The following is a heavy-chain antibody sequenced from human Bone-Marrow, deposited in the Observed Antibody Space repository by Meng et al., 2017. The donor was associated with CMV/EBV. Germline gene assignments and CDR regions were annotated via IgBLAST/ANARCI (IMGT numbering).Heavy chain of an antibody. CDR1: GFTVSSNY. Sequence: GESLKISCAASGFTVSSNYMSWVRQAPGKGLEWVSVIYSGGSTYYADSVKGRFTISRDNSKNTLYLQMNSLRAEDTAVYYCARGSRGNAFDIWGQGTNVTVSS. CDR3: ARGSRGNAFDI. CDR2: IYSGGST. D-gene: IGHD3-10*01. J-gene: IGHJ3*02. V-gene: IGHV3-53*01.